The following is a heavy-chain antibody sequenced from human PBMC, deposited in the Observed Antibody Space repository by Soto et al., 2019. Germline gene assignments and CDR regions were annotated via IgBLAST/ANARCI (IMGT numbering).Heavy chain of an antibody. V-gene: IGHV4-31*03. J-gene: IGHJ4*02. CDR1: GGSINSGGYY. Sequence: QVQLQESGPGLVKPSQTLTLTCSVSGGSINSGGYYWTWIRQHPGKGLEWIGNIYYSGSTSYKPSLKSRVTISIDTSKTQFSLKLSSVTAADTAVCYCARSTISKKIDYWGQGTLVTVPS. CDR3: ARSTISKKIDY. D-gene: IGHD2-8*01. CDR2: IYYSGST.